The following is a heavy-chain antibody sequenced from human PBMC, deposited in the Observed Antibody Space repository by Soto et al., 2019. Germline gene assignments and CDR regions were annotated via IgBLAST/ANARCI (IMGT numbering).Heavy chain of an antibody. CDR2: SSAYNGNT. D-gene: IGHD5-18*01. J-gene: IGHJ4*02. CDR1: GYTFTSYA. Sequence: QVQLVPSGAEVKKPGASVKVSCKASGYTFTSYAISWVRQAPGQRVEWMGWSSAYNGNTTYAQKLQGRVTMTTDTSTSTAYMELRSLRSDDTAVYYCARDTAMALPDAWGQGTLVTVSS. V-gene: IGHV1-18*01. CDR3: ARDTAMALPDA.